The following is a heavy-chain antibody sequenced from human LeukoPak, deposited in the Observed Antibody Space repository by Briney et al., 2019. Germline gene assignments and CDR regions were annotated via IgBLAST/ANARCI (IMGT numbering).Heavy chain of an antibody. CDR3: ARGAKETSSKYNWFDP. D-gene: IGHD4/OR15-4a*01. Sequence: GASVKVSCKASGGTFSSYAISWVRQAPGQGLEWMGRIIPILGIANYAQKLQGRVTITADKSTSTAYMELSSLRSEDTAVYYCARGAKETSSKYNWFDPWGQGTLVTVSS. V-gene: IGHV1-69*04. J-gene: IGHJ5*02. CDR1: GGTFSSYA. CDR2: IIPILGIA.